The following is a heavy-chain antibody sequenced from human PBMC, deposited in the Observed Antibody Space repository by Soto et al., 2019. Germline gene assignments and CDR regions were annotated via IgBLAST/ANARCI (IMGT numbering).Heavy chain of an antibody. V-gene: IGHV3-53*01. Sequence: EVQLVESGGGLMQPGGSLRLSCAASGFTVSSNFMTWVRQAPGKGLEWVSSSYSGGNSYYADSVKGRFTISRDDFKNTLYLQMNSVRAEDTAVYFCARGYGAGSYFSDYWGQGTLVTVSS. CDR1: GFTVSSNF. D-gene: IGHD3-10*01. CDR3: ARGYGAGSYFSDY. J-gene: IGHJ4*02. CDR2: SYSGGNS.